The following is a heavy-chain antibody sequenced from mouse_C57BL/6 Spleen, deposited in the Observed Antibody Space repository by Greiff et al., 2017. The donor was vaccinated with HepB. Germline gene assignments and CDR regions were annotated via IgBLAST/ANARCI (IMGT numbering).Heavy chain of an antibody. V-gene: IGHV14-1*01. J-gene: IGHJ2*01. Sequence: EVKLQQSGAELVRPGASVKLSCTASGFNIKDYYMHWVKQRPEQGLEWIGRIDPEDGDTEYAPKFQGKATMTADTSSNTAYLPLSSLTSEDTAVYYCTTNLWDYFDYWGQGTTLTVSS. CDR2: IDPEDGDT. CDR3: TTNLWDYFDY. CDR1: GFNIKDYY. D-gene: IGHD6-1*01.